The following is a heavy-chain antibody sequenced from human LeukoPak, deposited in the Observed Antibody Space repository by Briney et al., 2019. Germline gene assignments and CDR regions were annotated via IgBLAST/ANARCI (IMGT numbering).Heavy chain of an antibody. CDR2: ISGTGGST. Sequence: PGGSLRLSCAASGFTFSSYAMSWVRQAPGKGLEWVSAISGTGGSTYYADSVKGRFTISRDNSKNTLTLQMNSLRADDTALYYCAIHNNKAFDIWGQGTMVTVSS. D-gene: IGHD1/OR15-1a*01. J-gene: IGHJ3*02. CDR3: AIHNNKAFDI. CDR1: GFTFSSYA. V-gene: IGHV3-23*01.